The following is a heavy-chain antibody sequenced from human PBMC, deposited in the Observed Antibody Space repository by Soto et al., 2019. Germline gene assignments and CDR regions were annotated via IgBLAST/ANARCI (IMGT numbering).Heavy chain of an antibody. CDR3: AGRSWLGYGMDV. D-gene: IGHD5-12*01. J-gene: IGHJ6*02. V-gene: IGHV4-39*01. CDR1: GGSISSSSYY. CDR2: IYYSGST. Sequence: SETLSLTCTVSGGSISSSSYYWGWIRQPPGKGLEWIGSIYYSGSTYYNPSLKSRVTISVDTSKNQFSLKLSSVTAADTAVYYCAGRSWLGYGMDVWGQGTTVTVSS.